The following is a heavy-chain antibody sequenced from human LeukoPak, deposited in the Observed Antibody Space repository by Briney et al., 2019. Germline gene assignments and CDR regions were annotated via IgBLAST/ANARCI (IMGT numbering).Heavy chain of an antibody. Sequence: GGSLRLSCAASGFTFSSDAMSWVRQAPGKGLEWVSSISGGTTYYADSVKGRFTISRDNSKNTVSLQMNSLRAEDTAVYYCAKSVYHSGNYWGQGTLVTVSS. D-gene: IGHD3-10*01. CDR1: GFTFSSDA. V-gene: IGHV3-23*01. J-gene: IGHJ4*02. CDR2: ISGGTT. CDR3: AKSVYHSGNY.